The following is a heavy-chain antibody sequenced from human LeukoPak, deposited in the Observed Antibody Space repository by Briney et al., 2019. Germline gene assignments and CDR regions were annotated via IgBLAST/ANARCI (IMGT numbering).Heavy chain of an antibody. J-gene: IGHJ4*02. V-gene: IGHV3-11*04. D-gene: IGHD4-17*01. Sequence: GGSLRLSCVVSGFSFSDSYMTWIRQTPGKGLESLAYISGSGHDIYYTDSVKGRFTISRDNAKNSLYLQMNSLRAEDTAVYYCAKERGAEAATVYFDYWGQGALVTVSS. CDR1: GFSFSDSY. CDR3: AKERGAEAATVYFDY. CDR2: ISGSGHDI.